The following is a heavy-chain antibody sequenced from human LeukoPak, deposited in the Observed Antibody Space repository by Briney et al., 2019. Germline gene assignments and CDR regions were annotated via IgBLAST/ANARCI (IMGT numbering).Heavy chain of an antibody. CDR1: GGTFSSYA. D-gene: IGHD6-13*01. V-gene: IGHV1-69*01. CDR2: IIPIFGTA. Sequence: GASVKVSCKASGGTFSSYAISWVRQAPGQGLEWMGGIIPIFGTANYAQKFQGRVTITADESTSTAYMELSSLRSEDTAVYYCARGVRGISQPYNWFDPWGQGTLVTVSS. J-gene: IGHJ5*02. CDR3: ARGVRGISQPYNWFDP.